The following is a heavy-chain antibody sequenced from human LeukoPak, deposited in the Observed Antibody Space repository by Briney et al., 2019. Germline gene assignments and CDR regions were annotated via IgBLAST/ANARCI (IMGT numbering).Heavy chain of an antibody. CDR1: GLTFNTYA. Sequence: GWSLRLSCAASGLTFNTYAMSWVRQAPGKGLEWVPAISGGGATSYYADSVEGRFTISRDNSKNTLYLQMNSLRAEDTAIYYCAKDGSSGIAATADAFDIWGQGTMVTVFS. CDR3: AKDGSSGIAATADAFDI. D-gene: IGHD6-13*01. V-gene: IGHV3-23*01. J-gene: IGHJ3*02. CDR2: ISGGGATS.